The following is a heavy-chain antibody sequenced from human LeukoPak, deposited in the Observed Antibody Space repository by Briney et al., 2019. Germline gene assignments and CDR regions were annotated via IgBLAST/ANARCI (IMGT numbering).Heavy chain of an antibody. Sequence: GGSLRLSCAVSGFTVSSIYMSWVRQAPGKGLEWVSFTYSDGNTYYADSVKGRFTLSRDSSRNTLYLQMNSLRVDDTAVYYCAGDTHSSSWYDHWGQGTLVTVSS. CDR1: GFTVSSIY. V-gene: IGHV3-53*01. D-gene: IGHD6-19*01. CDR2: TYSDGNT. CDR3: AGDTHSSSWYDH. J-gene: IGHJ5*02.